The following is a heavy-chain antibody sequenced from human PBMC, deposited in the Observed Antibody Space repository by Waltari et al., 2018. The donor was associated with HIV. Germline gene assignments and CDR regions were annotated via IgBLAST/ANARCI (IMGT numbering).Heavy chain of an antibody. J-gene: IGHJ6*02. CDR3: ARDRIAVTGSYYYGMDV. CDR1: GYTFTGYY. Sequence: QVQLVQSGAEVKKPGASVTVSCKASGYTFTGYYMHLVRQAPGQGLEWMGWNNPKSDGTNYAQKFQGRVTMTRDTSTSTAYMELSRLRSDDPALYYCARDRIAVTGSYYYGMDVWGQGTTVTVSS. CDR2: NNPKSDGT. V-gene: IGHV1-2*02. D-gene: IGHD6-19*01.